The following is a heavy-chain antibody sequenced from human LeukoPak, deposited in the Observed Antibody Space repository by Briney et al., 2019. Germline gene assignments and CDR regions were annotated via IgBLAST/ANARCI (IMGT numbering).Heavy chain of an antibody. CDR3: AKDQYYGSGSYLFDY. D-gene: IGHD3-10*01. CDR1: GFTFSSYA. CDR2: ISDSGAGT. Sequence: GGSLRLSCAASGFTFSSYAMSWARQAQGKGLEWAPAISDSGAGTHYADSVKGRFTISRDNSKNTLYLQLNSLRAEDTAVYYCAKDQYYGSGSYLFDYWGQGTLVTVSS. J-gene: IGHJ4*02. V-gene: IGHV3-23*01.